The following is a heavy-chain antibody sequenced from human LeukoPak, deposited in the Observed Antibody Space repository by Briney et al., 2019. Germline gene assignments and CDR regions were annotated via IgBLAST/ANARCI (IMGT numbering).Heavy chain of an antibody. D-gene: IGHD2/OR15-2a*01. J-gene: IGHJ4*02. V-gene: IGHV1-69*13. CDR1: GGTFSSYA. CDR2: IIPIFGTA. CDR3: ARDINRGGRFDY. Sequence: ASVKVSCKASGGTFSSYAISWVRQAPGQGLEWMGGIIPIFGTANYAQKFQGRDTITADESTSTAYMELSSLRSEDTAVYYCARDINRGGRFDYWGQGTLVTVSS.